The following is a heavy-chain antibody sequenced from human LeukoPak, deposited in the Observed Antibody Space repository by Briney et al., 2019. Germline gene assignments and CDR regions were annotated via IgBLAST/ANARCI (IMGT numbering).Heavy chain of an antibody. CDR1: GFTFSSYS. J-gene: IGHJ4*02. CDR2: ISSSSSYI. V-gene: IGHV3-21*01. D-gene: IGHD3-10*01. Sequence: GGSLRLSCAASGFTFSSYSMNWVRQAPGKGLEWVSSISSSSSYIYYADSVKGRFTISRDNAKNSLYLQMNSLRAEDTAVYYCARAPYYYGSGGYAGTIDYWGQGTLVTVSS. CDR3: ARAPYYYGSGGYAGTIDY.